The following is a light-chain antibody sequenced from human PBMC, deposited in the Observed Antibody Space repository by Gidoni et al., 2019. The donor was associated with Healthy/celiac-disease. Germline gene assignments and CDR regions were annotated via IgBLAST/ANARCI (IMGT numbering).Light chain of an antibody. Sequence: DIVMTQSPLSLPVTPGEPASISCRSSQSLLHSNGYNYLDWYLQKPGQSPQLLIYLGSNRASGVPDRFSGSGSGTDFTLKISRVEAEDVGVYYCMQALQTRLTFGPGTKVEIK. CDR1: QSLLHSNGYNY. V-gene: IGKV2-28*01. CDR3: MQALQTRLT. J-gene: IGKJ3*01. CDR2: LGS.